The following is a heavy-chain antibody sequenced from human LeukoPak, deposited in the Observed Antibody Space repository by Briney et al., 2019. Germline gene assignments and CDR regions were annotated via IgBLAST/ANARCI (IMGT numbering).Heavy chain of an antibody. J-gene: IGHJ3*02. D-gene: IGHD4-17*01. CDR3: AKVKFGGDGAFDI. V-gene: IGHV3-23*01. Sequence: GGSLRLSCAASGFTFSSYAMSWVRQAPGKGLEWVSAISGSGVSTYYADSVKGRFTISRDNSKNTLYLQMNSLRAEDTAVYYCAKVKFGGDGAFDIWGQGTMVTVSP. CDR2: ISGSGVST. CDR1: GFTFSSYA.